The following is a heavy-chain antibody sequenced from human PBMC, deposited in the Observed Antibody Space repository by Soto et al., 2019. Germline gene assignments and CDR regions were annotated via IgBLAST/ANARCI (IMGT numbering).Heavy chain of an antibody. J-gene: IGHJ4*02. Sequence: SETLSLTCTVSGGSISSSSYYWGWVRQPPGKGLDWIGAMSYGGSTYHNPSLRSRVTIYVHTSKSQFSLDLTSVTAADTAVYYCARHRRETGKYAQPLDYWGKGTLVTVSS. CDR3: ARHRRETGKYAQPLDY. V-gene: IGHV4-39*01. CDR2: MSYGGST. D-gene: IGHD1-1*01. CDR1: GGSISSSSYY.